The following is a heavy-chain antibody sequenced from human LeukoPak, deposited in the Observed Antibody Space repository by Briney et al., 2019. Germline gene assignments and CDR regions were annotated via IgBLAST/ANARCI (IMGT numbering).Heavy chain of an antibody. V-gene: IGHV3-53*01. D-gene: IGHD5-18*01. CDR1: GFTVSSNY. CDR3: ARWGGYSYGYDY. CDR2: IYSGGST. Sequence: GGSLRLSCAASGFTVSSNYMSWVRQAPGKGLERVSVIYSGGSTYYADSVKGRFTISRDNSKNTLYLQMNSLRAEDTAVYYCARWGGYSYGYDYWGQGTLVTVSS. J-gene: IGHJ4*02.